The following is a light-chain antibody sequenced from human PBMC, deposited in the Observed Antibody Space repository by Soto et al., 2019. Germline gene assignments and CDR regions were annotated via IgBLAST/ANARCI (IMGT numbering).Light chain of an antibody. Sequence: QSALTQPASVSGSPGQSITISCAGTTSDDGGYKYVSWYQQHPGKAPKLIIYEVSTRPSGVSNRFSGSKSGNTASLSISGLQAEDEADYYCSSYTRGNTWVFGGGTKLTVL. CDR1: TSDDGGYKY. V-gene: IGLV2-14*01. CDR2: EVS. CDR3: SSYTRGNTWV. J-gene: IGLJ3*02.